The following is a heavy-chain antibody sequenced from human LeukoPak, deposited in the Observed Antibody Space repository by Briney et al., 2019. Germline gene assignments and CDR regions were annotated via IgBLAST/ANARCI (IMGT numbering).Heavy chain of an antibody. CDR2: LSSRRSYI. CDR3: ARDWTAAAGTHWFDP. J-gene: IGHJ5*02. D-gene: IGHD6-13*01. V-gene: IGHV3-21*01. CDR1: GFTFSIHI. Sequence: KSGGSLRLSRAPSGFTFSIHIMNCVRPAPEEGREYVSSLSSRRSYIYYPHPAKGRFTISRDNAKTSLYLQMNSLRAEDPAVYYCARDWTAAAGTHWFDPWGQGTLVTVSS.